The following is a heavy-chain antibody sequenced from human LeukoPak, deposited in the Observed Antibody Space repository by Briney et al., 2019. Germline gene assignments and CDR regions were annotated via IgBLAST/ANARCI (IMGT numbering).Heavy chain of an antibody. D-gene: IGHD6-13*01. J-gene: IGHJ4*02. V-gene: IGHV4-39*07. CDR1: GGSISSDDYY. Sequence: SETLSLTCTVSGGSISSDDYYWSWIRQPPGKGLEWIGEINHSGSTNYNPSLKSRVTISVDTSKNQFSLKLSSVTAADTAVYYCAREIAGIGYWGQGTLVTVSS. CDR3: AREIAGIGY. CDR2: INHSGST.